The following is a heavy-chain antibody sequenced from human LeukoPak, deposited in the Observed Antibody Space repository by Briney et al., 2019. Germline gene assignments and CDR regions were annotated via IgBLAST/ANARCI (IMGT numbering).Heavy chain of an antibody. Sequence: SATLSLTCTVSGGSISSYYWSWIRQPPGKGLEWIGYIYYSESTNYNPSLKSRVTISVDTSKNQFSLKLSSVTAADTAVYYCASSGYPYYFDYWGQGTLVTVSS. CDR3: ASSGYPYYFDY. CDR1: GGSISSYY. CDR2: IYYSEST. D-gene: IGHD3-22*01. J-gene: IGHJ4*02. V-gene: IGHV4-59*01.